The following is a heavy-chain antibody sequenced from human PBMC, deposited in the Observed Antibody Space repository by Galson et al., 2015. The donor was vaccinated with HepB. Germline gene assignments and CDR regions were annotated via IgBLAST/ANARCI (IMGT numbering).Heavy chain of an antibody. CDR2: IYPGDSDT. J-gene: IGHJ3*02. CDR1: GYSFTSYW. D-gene: IGHD2-21*02. V-gene: IGHV5-51*03. Sequence: QSGAEVKKPGESLKISCKGSGYSFTSYWIGWVRQMPGKGLEWMGFIYPGDSDTRYSPSFQGQVTISADKSISTAYLQWSSLKASDTAMYYCARSRYIVVVTANRDAFDIWGQGTMVTVSS. CDR3: ARSRYIVVVTANRDAFDI.